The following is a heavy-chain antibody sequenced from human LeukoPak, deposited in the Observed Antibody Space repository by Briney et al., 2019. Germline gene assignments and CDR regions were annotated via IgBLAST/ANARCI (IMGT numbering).Heavy chain of an antibody. CDR3: ARTHSNYMIDY. D-gene: IGHD4-11*01. CDR2: IYPGESDT. Sequence: GESLKISCKGSGYSFTSYWIGWVRQMPGKGLEWMGIIYPGESDTKYSPSFQGQVTISADKSISTAYLQWSSLKASDTAMYYCARTHSNYMIDYWGQGTLVTVSS. J-gene: IGHJ4*02. CDR1: GYSFTSYW. V-gene: IGHV5-51*01.